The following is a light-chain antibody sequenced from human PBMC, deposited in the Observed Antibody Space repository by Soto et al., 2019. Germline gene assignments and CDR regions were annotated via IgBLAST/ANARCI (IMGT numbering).Light chain of an antibody. V-gene: IGKV3-15*01. CDR1: QNVYNN. CDR3: QQCRNWPLT. J-gene: IGKJ4*01. Sequence: EIVMTQSPATLSVSQGEGATLSCKASQNVYNNLAWYQQRPGQPPRLLIYDASTRATGISARFSGSGYGTEFTHTISSLQSEDFAVYFCQQCRNWPLTFGGGTKVEIK. CDR2: DAS.